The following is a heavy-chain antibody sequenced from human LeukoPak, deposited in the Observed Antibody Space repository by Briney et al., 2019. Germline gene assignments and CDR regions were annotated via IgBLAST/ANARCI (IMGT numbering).Heavy chain of an antibody. CDR2: IYYIGNT. V-gene: IGHV4-39*01. J-gene: IGHJ3*02. CDR1: GDFISRRNYY. CDR3: ARSLLRYSDWYHRGDAYDI. Sequence: SETLSLTCNVSGDFISRRNYYWGWIRQPPGKGLEWIGSIYYIGNTYYTPSLKGRITVSVDTSKDQFSLKLKSVTAADTAVYYCARSLLRYSDWYHRGDAYDIWGQGTMVTVSS. D-gene: IGHD3-9*01.